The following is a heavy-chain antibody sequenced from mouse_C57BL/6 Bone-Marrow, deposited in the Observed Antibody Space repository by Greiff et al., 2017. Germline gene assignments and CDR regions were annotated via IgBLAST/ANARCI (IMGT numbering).Heavy chain of an antibody. J-gene: IGHJ2*01. D-gene: IGHD2-3*01. CDR3: ARSPDGYPYYFDY. Sequence: QVQLKQPGAELVKPGASVKLSCKASGYTFTSYWMHWVKQRPGQGLEWIGMIHPNSGSTNYNEKFKSKATLTVDKSSSTAYMQLSSLTSEDSAVYYCARSPDGYPYYFDYWGQGTTLTVSS. CDR2: IHPNSGST. CDR1: GYTFTSYW. V-gene: IGHV1-64*01.